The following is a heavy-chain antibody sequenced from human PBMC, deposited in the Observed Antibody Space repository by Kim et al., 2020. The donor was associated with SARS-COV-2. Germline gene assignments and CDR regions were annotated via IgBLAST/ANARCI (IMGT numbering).Heavy chain of an antibody. CDR3: ARTLSINGWLQP. Sequence: ASVKVSCKASGYTFSRYHIYWLRQIPGQGLEWLGMIDPSGVSTTYGKKFQGRLTMTGDTSTTTVYMELRSLRFEDTALYYCARTLSINGWLQPWGQGTQV. D-gene: IGHD2-2*03. J-gene: IGHJ5*02. CDR2: IDPSGVST. CDR1: GYTFSRYH. V-gene: IGHV1-46*01.